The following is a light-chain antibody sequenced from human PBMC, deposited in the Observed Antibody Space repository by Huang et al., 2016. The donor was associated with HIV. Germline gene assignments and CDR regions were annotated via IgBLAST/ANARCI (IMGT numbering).Light chain of an antibody. Sequence: EIVLTQSPATLSLSPGERATLSCRASQSVNRYLAWYQQKPGQAPRLLIYDTSNRATGSPDRFSGSGSGTDFTLTISSLEPEDFAVYYCQQRSIWPPWTFGQGTQVEIK. CDR2: DTS. J-gene: IGKJ1*01. V-gene: IGKV3-11*01. CDR3: QQRSIWPPWT. CDR1: QSVNRY.